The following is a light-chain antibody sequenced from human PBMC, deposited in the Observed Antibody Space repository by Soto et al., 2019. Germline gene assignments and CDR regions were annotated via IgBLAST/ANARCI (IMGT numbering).Light chain of an antibody. V-gene: IGLV2-11*01. CDR1: SSDIGGYDY. CDR3: CSYSGSYFYV. J-gene: IGLJ1*01. Sequence: YVLTQPRSVSGYAGQSVTFSCTGTSSDIGGYDYVSWYQQHPGKAPKLMIYDVTKRPSGVPDRFSGSKSGNTASLTISGLQAEDEADYYCCSYSGSYFYVFGTGTKVTVL. CDR2: DVT.